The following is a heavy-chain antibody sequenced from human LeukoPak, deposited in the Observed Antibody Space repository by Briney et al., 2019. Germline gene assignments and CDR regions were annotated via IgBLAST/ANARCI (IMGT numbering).Heavy chain of an antibody. CDR1: GYTFTSYY. J-gene: IGHJ6*02. V-gene: IGHV1-18*04. CDR3: ARLMYYYGSGSDNLYYYYGMDV. Sequence: ASVKVSCKASGYTFTSYYMHWVRQAPGQGLEWMGWISAYNGNTNYAQKLQGRVTMTTDTSTSIAYMELRSLRSDDTAVYYCARLMYYYGSGSDNLYYYYGMDVWGQGTTVTVSS. CDR2: ISAYNGNT. D-gene: IGHD3-10*01.